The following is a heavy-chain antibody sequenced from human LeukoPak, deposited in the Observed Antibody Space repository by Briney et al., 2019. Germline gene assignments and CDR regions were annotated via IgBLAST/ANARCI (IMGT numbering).Heavy chain of an antibody. V-gene: IGHV4-39*07. CDR3: AATYYDFWSGYGDY. D-gene: IGHD3-3*01. CDR1: GGSISSNSYY. CDR2: VYYSGST. Sequence: SETLSLTCSVSGGSISSNSYYWGWIRQPPGQGLEWIGSVYYSGSTYYNPSLKSRVTISVDTSKNQFSLKLSSVAAADTAVYYCAATYYDFWSGYGDYWGQGTLVTVSS. J-gene: IGHJ4*02.